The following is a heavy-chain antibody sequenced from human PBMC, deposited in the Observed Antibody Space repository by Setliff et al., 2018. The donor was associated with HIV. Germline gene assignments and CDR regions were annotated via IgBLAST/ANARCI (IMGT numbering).Heavy chain of an antibody. Sequence: SETLSLTCSVSGGVSGGDMGVHDWSWIRQPPGKGLEWIGYIYDNEKTFYNPSLKSRVTITVDTSKNTLALQMTSLRVEDTAAYYCAKDYFSGYDFRYFFDYWGQGALVTVS. CDR1: GGVSGGDMGVHD. CDR3: AKDYFSGYDFRYFFDY. D-gene: IGHD5-12*01. J-gene: IGHJ4*02. V-gene: IGHV4-61*08. CDR2: IYDNEKT.